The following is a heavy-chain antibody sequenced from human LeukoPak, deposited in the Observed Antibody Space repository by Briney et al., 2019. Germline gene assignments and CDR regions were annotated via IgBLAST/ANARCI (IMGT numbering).Heavy chain of an antibody. CDR3: ARSGAYGDYEFDY. Sequence: SETLSLTCTVSGGSISSYYWSWIRQPPGKGLEWIGYIYYSGSTNYNPSLKSRVTISVDTSKNQFSLKLSSVTAADTAVYYCARSGAYGDYEFDYWGQGTLVTVSS. CDR2: IYYSGST. J-gene: IGHJ4*02. CDR1: GGSISSYY. D-gene: IGHD4-17*01. V-gene: IGHV4-59*01.